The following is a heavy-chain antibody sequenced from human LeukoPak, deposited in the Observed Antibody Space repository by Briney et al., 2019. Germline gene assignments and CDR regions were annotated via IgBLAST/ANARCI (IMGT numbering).Heavy chain of an antibody. CDR2: INPSGGST. CDR1: GGTFSSYA. J-gene: IGHJ4*02. Sequence: GASVKVSCKASGGTFSSYAISWVRQAPGQGLEWMGIINPSGGSTSYARKFQGRVTMTRDTSSSTVYMELSSLRSEDTAVYYCARDSREAVWGSYVIGDYWGQGTLVTVSS. V-gene: IGHV1-46*01. D-gene: IGHD3-16*01. CDR3: ARDSREAVWGSYVIGDY.